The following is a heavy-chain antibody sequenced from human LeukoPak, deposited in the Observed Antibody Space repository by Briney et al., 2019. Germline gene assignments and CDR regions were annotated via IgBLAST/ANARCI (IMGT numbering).Heavy chain of an antibody. D-gene: IGHD6-6*01. J-gene: IGHJ4*02. V-gene: IGHV4-39*01. CDR1: GGSISSSSYY. Sequence: SETLSLTCTVSGGSISSSSYYWGWIRQPPGKGLEWIGSIYYSGSTYYNPSLKSRVTISVDTSKNQFSLKLSSVTAADTAVYYCARRRNFSSSKHEYYFDYWGQGTLVTVSS. CDR2: IYYSGST. CDR3: ARRRNFSSSKHEYYFDY.